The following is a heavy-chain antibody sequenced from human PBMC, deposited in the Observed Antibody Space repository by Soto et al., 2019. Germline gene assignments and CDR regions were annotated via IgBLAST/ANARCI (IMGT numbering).Heavy chain of an antibody. CDR2: ISYEGTAK. J-gene: IGHJ4*02. D-gene: IGHD1-26*01. Sequence: QVQLVESGGGVVQPGMSLRLSCAASEFSFSDYGMHWVRQAPGKGLEWVAVISYEGTAKYYADSVKGRFTISRDNSKNTLILQMNNLRSEDTAVYYCAKGASYRMFDYWGQGTLVTVSS. CDR3: AKGASYRMFDY. V-gene: IGHV3-30*18. CDR1: EFSFSDYG.